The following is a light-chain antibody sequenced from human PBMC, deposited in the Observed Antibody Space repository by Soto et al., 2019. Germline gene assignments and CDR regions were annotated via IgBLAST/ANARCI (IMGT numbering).Light chain of an antibody. J-gene: IGKJ2*01. CDR2: GAS. Sequence: EIELTQSPGTLSSSPGERATLSCRASQSVSSSYSAWYQQKPSQAPRLLIYGASSSATGIPDRFSGSGAGTDFTLTISRLEPEDFAVYYCQQYASSPPFTFGQGTKVEIK. CDR3: QQYASSPPFT. V-gene: IGKV3-20*01. CDR1: QSVSSSY.